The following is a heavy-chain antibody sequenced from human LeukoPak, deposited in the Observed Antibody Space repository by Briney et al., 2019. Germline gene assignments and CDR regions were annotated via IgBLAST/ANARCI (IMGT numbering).Heavy chain of an antibody. CDR1: GFTFSSYG. J-gene: IGHJ3*02. CDR2: ISGSGGST. Sequence: GGTLRLSCAASGFTFSSYGMSWVRQAPGKGLEWVSAISGSGGSTYYADSVKGRFTISRDNSKNTLYLQMNSLRAEDTAVYYCAKREGYGFGAFDIWGQGTMVTVSS. V-gene: IGHV3-23*01. CDR3: AKREGYGFGAFDI. D-gene: IGHD5-12*01.